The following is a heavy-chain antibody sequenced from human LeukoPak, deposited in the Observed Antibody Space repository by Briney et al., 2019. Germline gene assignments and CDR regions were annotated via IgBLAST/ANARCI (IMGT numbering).Heavy chain of an antibody. CDR1: GFTFSSYA. J-gene: IGHJ4*02. Sequence: GGSLRLSCAASGFTFSSYAMHWVRQAPGKGLEWVAAISYDGSNKYSADSVKGRFTISRDNSKNTLHLQMNSLRAEDTAVYYCAKDRSRYDSSAYDFDYWGQGTLVTVSS. D-gene: IGHD3-22*01. V-gene: IGHV3-30-3*02. CDR3: AKDRSRYDSSAYDFDY. CDR2: ISYDGSNK.